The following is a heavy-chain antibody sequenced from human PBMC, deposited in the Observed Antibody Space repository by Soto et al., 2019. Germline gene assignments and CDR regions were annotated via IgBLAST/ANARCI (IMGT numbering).Heavy chain of an antibody. CDR3: ARDALWFGELFSWFDP. J-gene: IGHJ5*02. D-gene: IGHD3-10*01. V-gene: IGHV3-48*02. CDR1: GFTFSSYS. CDR2: ISSSSSTI. Sequence: GGSLRLSCAASGFTFSSYSMNWVRQAPGKGLEWVSYISSSSSTIYYADSVKGRFTISRDNAKNSLYLQMNSLRDEDTAVYYCARDALWFGELFSWFDPWGQGTLVTVSS.